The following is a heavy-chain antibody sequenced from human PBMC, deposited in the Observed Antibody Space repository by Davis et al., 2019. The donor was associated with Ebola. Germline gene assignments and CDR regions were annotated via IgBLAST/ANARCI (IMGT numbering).Heavy chain of an antibody. CDR3: ARGQVLRELISAFDY. CDR2: IIPIFGTA. CDR1: GGTFSSYA. J-gene: IGHJ4*02. V-gene: IGHV1-69*13. D-gene: IGHD1-26*01. Sequence: AASVKVSCKASGGTFSSYALSWVRQAPRQGLEWMGGIIPIFGTANYAQKFQGRVTITADESTSTAYMELSSLRSEATAVYYCARGQVLRELISAFDYWGQGTLVTVSS.